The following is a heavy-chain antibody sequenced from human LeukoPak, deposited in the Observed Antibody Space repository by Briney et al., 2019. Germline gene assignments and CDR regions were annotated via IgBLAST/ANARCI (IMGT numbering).Heavy chain of an antibody. D-gene: IGHD3-22*01. Sequence: PSETLSLTCAVYGGSFSGYYWSWIRQPPGKGLEWIGEINHSGSTNYNPSLKSRVTISVDTSKIQFSLKLSSVTAADTAVYYCATGGGHYDSSADWGQGTLVTVSS. CDR1: GGSFSGYY. CDR2: INHSGST. J-gene: IGHJ4*02. CDR3: ATGGGHYDSSAD. V-gene: IGHV4-34*01.